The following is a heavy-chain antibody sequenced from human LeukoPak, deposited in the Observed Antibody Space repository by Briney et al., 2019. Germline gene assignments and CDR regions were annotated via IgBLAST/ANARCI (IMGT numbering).Heavy chain of an antibody. CDR3: ARGPSGNGHVFDI. J-gene: IGHJ3*02. D-gene: IGHD3-10*01. V-gene: IGHV3-66*01. Sequence: PGGSLRLSCVASGLTVSSNYMRWVRQAPGKGLEWVSVIYSGGNTYYADSVKGRFTISRDDSKNTLSLQMNSQRPEDTAVYYCARGPSGNGHVFDIWGQGTMVTVSS. CDR1: GLTVSSNY. CDR2: IYSGGNT.